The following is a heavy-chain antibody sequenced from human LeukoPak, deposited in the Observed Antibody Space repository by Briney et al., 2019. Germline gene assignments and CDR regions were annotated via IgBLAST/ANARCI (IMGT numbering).Heavy chain of an antibody. Sequence: SETLSLTCTVSGGSISSYYWSWIRQPPGKGLEWIGYIYDSGSTNYNPSLKSRVTISVDTSKIQFSLKLTSVTAADTAVSYCARQGQYGSGTYYNRLLFDYWGQGSLVTVSS. CDR2: IYDSGST. V-gene: IGHV4-59*08. CDR1: GGSISSYY. CDR3: ARQGQYGSGTYYNRLLFDY. J-gene: IGHJ4*02. D-gene: IGHD3-10*01.